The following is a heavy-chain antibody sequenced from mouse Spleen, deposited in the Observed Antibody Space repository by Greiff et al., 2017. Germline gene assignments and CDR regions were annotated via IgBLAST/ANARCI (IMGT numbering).Heavy chain of an antibody. V-gene: IGHV5-17*02. CDR1: GFTFSSFG. J-gene: IGHJ4*01. CDR3: ARRHYYGSSYYAMDY. D-gene: IGHD1-1*01. Sequence: EVKLVESGGGLVQPGGSRKLSCAASGFTFSSFGMHWVRQAPEKGLEWVAYISSGSSTIYYADTVKGRFTISRDNPKNTLFLQMTSLRSEDTAMYYCARRHYYGSSYYAMDYWGQGASVTVSS. CDR2: ISSGSSTI.